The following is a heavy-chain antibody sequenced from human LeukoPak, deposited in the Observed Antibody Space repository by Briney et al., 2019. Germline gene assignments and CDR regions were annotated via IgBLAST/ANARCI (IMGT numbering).Heavy chain of an antibody. V-gene: IGHV3-30*04. D-gene: IGHD1-26*01. CDR3: ARDGPGYVVGAHFDY. CDR2: ISYDGSNK. Sequence: PGGSLRLSCAASGFTFSSHAMHWVRQAPGKGLEWVAVISYDGSNKYYADSVKGRFTISRDNSKNTLYLQMNSLRAEDTAVYYCARDGPGYVVGAHFDYWGQGTLVTVSS. J-gene: IGHJ4*02. CDR1: GFTFSSHA.